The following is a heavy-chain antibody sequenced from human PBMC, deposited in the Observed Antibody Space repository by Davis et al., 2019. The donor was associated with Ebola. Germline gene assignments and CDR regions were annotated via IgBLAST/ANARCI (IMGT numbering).Heavy chain of an antibody. CDR3: AREVAPAALDY. J-gene: IGHJ4*02. CDR1: GFTFSSYS. Sequence: GESLKISRAASGFTFSSYSMNWVRQAPGKGLEWVSSISSSSSYIYYADSVKGRFTISRDNAKNSLYLQMNSLRAEDTAVYYCAREVAPAALDYWGQGTLVTVSS. CDR2: ISSSSSYI. D-gene: IGHD2-2*01. V-gene: IGHV3-21*01.